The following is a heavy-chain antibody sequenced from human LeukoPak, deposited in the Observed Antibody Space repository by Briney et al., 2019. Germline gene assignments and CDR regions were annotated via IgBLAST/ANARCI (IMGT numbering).Heavy chain of an antibody. V-gene: IGHV4-39*01. CDR2: ISYAGTT. Sequence: GSLRLSCAASGFTFSSYAMSWVRQAPGKGLEWIATISYAGTTYYNPSLKSRVTMSVDTSKNQFSLKLSSVTAADTAVYYCARHKWEHYYYYGMDVWGQGTTVTIFS. D-gene: IGHD1-26*01. CDR1: GFTFSSYA. J-gene: IGHJ6*02. CDR3: ARHKWEHYYYYGMDV.